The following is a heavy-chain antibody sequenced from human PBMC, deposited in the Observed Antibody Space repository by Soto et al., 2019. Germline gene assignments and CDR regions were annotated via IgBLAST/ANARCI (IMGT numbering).Heavy chain of an antibody. J-gene: IGHJ6*02. CDR2: ISSSSSYI. CDR3: ARDPRYYDILTGYSDYYGMDV. D-gene: IGHD3-9*01. Sequence: GGSLRLSCAASGFTFSSYSMNWVRQAPGKGLEWVSSISSSSSYIYYADSVKGRFTISRDNAKNSLYLQMNSLRAEDTAVYYCARDPRYYDILTGYSDYYGMDVWGQGTTVTVSS. V-gene: IGHV3-21*01. CDR1: GFTFSSYS.